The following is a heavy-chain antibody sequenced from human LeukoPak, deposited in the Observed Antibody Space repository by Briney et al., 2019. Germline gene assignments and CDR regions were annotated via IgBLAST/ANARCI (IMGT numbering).Heavy chain of an antibody. CDR3: VRDGKQVVPFDY. Sequence: PSETLSLTCTVSGGSISSGGYYWSWIRQHPGKGLEWIGYIYYSGSTYYNPSLKSRVTISVDTSKNQFSLKMTSVTAADTAVYYCVRDGKQVVPFDYWGQGTLVTVSS. D-gene: IGHD6-6*01. CDR1: GGSISSGGYY. J-gene: IGHJ4*02. V-gene: IGHV4-31*03. CDR2: IYYSGST.